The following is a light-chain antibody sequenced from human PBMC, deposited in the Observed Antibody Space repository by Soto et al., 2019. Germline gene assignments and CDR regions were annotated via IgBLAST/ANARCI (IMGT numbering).Light chain of an antibody. CDR2: GAS. Sequence: EIVMTQSPATLSVSPGERAILSCRASQSVSSYLAWYQRKPGQAPRLLIYGASTRATGIPARFSGSGSGTDFTLTISRLEPEDFAVYYCQQYDSSPITFGQGTRLEI. CDR1: QSVSSY. CDR3: QQYDSSPIT. J-gene: IGKJ5*01. V-gene: IGKV3-15*01.